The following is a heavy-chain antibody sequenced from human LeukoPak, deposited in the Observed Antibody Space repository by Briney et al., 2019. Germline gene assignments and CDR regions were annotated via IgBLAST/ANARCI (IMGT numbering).Heavy chain of an antibody. V-gene: IGHV3-30-3*01. CDR1: GFTFSSYA. Sequence: QSGGSLRLSCAASGFTFSSYAMHWVRQAPGKGLEWVAVISYDGSNKYYADSVKGLFTISRDNSKNTLYLQMNSLRADDTAVYYCARDSGSHKEFDYWGQGTLVTVSS. CDR3: ARDSGSHKEFDY. CDR2: ISYDGSNK. D-gene: IGHD5-12*01. J-gene: IGHJ4*02.